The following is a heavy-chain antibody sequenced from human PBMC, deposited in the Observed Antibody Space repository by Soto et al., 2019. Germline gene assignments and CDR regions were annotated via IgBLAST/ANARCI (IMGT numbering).Heavy chain of an antibody. Sequence: SETLSLTCTVSGVSISNSSYYWGWIRRPPGKGLEWIGTIYYSGITYYNPSLKSRVTISVDTSKNQFSLRLTSVTAADTAVYYCARHGSNWGQGTLVTVSS. CDR1: GVSISNSSYY. V-gene: IGHV4-39*01. CDR2: IYYSGIT. J-gene: IGHJ4*02. CDR3: ARHGSN.